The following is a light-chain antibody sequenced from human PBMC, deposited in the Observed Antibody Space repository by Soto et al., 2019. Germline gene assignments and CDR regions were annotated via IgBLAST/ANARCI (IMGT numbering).Light chain of an antibody. CDR3: QQYGSSPYT. Sequence: EIVLTQSPGTLSLSPWERATLSCRASQSVSSSYLAWYKKKPGQAPRLLIYGASSRATGIPDRFSGSGSGTDFTLTISRLEPEDFAVYYCQQYGSSPYTFGQGTKLEIK. CDR1: QSVSSSY. J-gene: IGKJ2*01. V-gene: IGKV3-20*01. CDR2: GAS.